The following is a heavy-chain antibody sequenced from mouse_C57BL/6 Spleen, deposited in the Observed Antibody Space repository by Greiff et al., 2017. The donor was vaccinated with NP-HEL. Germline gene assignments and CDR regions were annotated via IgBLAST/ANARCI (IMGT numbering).Heavy chain of an antibody. V-gene: IGHV1-64*01. CDR1: GYTFTSYW. CDR3: AREGLITTVVATDYYAMDY. J-gene: IGHJ4*01. CDR2: IHPNSGST. D-gene: IGHD1-1*01. Sequence: QVQLQQPGAELVKPGASVKLSCKASGYTFTSYWMHWVKQRPGQGLEWIGMIHPNSGSTNYNEKFTSKATLTVDKSSSTAYMQLSSLTSEDSAVYYGAREGLITTVVATDYYAMDYWGQGTSVTVSS.